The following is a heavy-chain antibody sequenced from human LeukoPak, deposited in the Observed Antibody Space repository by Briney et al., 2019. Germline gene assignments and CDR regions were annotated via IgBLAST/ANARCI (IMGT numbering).Heavy chain of an antibody. D-gene: IGHD2-2*01. V-gene: IGHV3-30*02. CDR1: GFIFSSYG. CDR3: AKSPGAVVPAARDLDY. Sequence: HPGGSLRLSCAASGFIFSSYGMHWVRQAPGKGLEWVAFIRYDGSTKDYADSVKGRFTISRDNSKNTLYLQMNTLRPEDTAVYYCAKSPGAVVPAARDLDYWGQGTLVTVSS. CDR2: IRYDGSTK. J-gene: IGHJ4*02.